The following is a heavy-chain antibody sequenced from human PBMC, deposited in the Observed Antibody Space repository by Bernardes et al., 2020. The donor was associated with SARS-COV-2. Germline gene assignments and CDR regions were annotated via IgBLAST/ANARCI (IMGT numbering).Heavy chain of an antibody. J-gene: IGHJ4*02. Sequence: GGSLRLSCAASGFTVSNNYVGWVRQAPGKGLEWVSFIYSGGTTYYADSVKGRFTISRDNSKNTLYLLMNSLRAEDTAVYYCAREFRAAAIDYWGQGTLVTVSS. CDR1: GFTVSNNY. D-gene: IGHD6-13*01. V-gene: IGHV3-66*01. CDR3: AREFRAAAIDY. CDR2: IYSGGTT.